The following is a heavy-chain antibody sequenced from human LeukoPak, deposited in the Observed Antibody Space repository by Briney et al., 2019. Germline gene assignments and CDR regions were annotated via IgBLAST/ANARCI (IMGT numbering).Heavy chain of an antibody. Sequence: GGSLRLSCAPSGLTVSSNCMSWVRQAPGKGLEWVSSIYSGGSTYYADSVRGRYTISRDNSKNTVYLQMNSLRAEDAAVYYCASGPITMIVGAFDVWGQGRRVTVSS. CDR3: ASGPITMIVGAFDV. D-gene: IGHD3-22*01. CDR1: GLTVSSNC. V-gene: IGHV3-53*01. CDR2: IYSGGST. J-gene: IGHJ3*01.